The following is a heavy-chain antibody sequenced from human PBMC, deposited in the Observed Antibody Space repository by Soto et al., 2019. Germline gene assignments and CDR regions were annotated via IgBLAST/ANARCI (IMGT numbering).Heavy chain of an antibody. D-gene: IGHD3-22*01. CDR3: ARFAPYDSSGYYDFDY. J-gene: IGHJ4*02. Sequence: GESLKISCKGSGYSFTSYWIGWVRQMPGKGLEWMGIIYPGDSDTRYSPSFQGQVTISADKSISTAYLQWSSLKASDTAMYYCARFAPYDSSGYYDFDYWGQGTPVTAPQ. V-gene: IGHV5-51*01. CDR2: IYPGDSDT. CDR1: GYSFTSYW.